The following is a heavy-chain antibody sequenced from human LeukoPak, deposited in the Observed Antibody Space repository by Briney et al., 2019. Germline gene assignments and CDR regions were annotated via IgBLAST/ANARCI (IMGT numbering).Heavy chain of an antibody. Sequence: PGGSLRLSCAASGFTFSSYEMNWVRQAPGKGLEWLSYISNSGSTIYYADSVKGRFTISRDNAKNSLYLHMNSLRAEGTAVYYCARGYSGYDSLGGWDYYFDYWGRGTLVTASS. CDR2: ISNSGSTI. V-gene: IGHV3-48*03. J-gene: IGHJ4*02. CDR3: ARGYSGYDSLGGWDYYFDY. CDR1: GFTFSSYE. D-gene: IGHD5-12*01.